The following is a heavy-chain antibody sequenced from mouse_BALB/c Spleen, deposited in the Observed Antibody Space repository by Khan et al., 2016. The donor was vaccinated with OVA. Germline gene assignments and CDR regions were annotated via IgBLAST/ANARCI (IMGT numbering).Heavy chain of an antibody. V-gene: IGHV1-9*01. Sequence: QVQLQQSGAELMKPGASVKISCKATGYTFSSYWIEWVKQRPGHGLEWIGEILPGSGSTNYNEKFKGKATFTADTSSNTAYMQLSSLTSEDSAVYYCARYGNHWYLDVWGAGTAVTVSS. J-gene: IGHJ1*01. D-gene: IGHD2-1*01. CDR3: ARYGNHWYLDV. CDR2: ILPGSGST. CDR1: GYTFSSYW.